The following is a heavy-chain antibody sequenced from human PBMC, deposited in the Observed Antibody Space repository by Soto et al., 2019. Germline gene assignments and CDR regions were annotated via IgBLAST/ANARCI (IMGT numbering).Heavy chain of an antibody. D-gene: IGHD3-16*01. CDR1: GFTFSSYW. V-gene: IGHV3-7*01. J-gene: IGHJ6*03. CDR3: ARVGGPGPLYYYYYYMDV. Sequence: GGSLRLSCAASGFTFSSYWMSWVRQAPGKGLEWVANIKQDGSEKYYVDSVKGRFTISRDNAKNSLYLQMNSLRAEDTAVYYCARVGGPGPLYYYYYYMDVWGKGTTVTVSS. CDR2: IKQDGSEK.